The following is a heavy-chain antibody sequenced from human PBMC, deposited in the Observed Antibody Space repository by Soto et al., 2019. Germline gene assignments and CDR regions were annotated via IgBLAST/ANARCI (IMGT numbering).Heavy chain of an antibody. J-gene: IGHJ6*02. V-gene: IGHV3-30*18. CDR2: ILYDGSKK. CDR3: VKDGSSGWPYSDDMDV. Sequence: ESGGGVVQPGRSLRLSCAASGFTFSSYGMHWVRQAPGKGLEWVAVILYDGSKKYYADSVKGRFTISRDNSKNTLYLQMSSLRAEDTALYFCVKDGSSGWPYSDDMDVWGQGTTVTVSS. D-gene: IGHD6-19*01. CDR1: GFTFSSYG.